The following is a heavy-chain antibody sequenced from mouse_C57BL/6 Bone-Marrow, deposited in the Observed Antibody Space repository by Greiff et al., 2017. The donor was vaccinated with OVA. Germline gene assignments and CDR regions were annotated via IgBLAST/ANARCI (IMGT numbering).Heavy chain of an antibody. CDR2: SRNKANDYTT. D-gene: IGHD2-5*01. Sequence: EVQGVESGGGLVQSGRSLRLSCATSGFTFSDFYMEWVRQAPGKGLEWIAASRNKANDYTTEYSASVKGRFIVSRDTSQSILYLQMNALRAEDTAIYYCARDASYYSNYWYFDVWGTGTTVTVSS. J-gene: IGHJ1*03. V-gene: IGHV7-1*01. CDR1: GFTFSDFY. CDR3: ARDASYYSNYWYFDV.